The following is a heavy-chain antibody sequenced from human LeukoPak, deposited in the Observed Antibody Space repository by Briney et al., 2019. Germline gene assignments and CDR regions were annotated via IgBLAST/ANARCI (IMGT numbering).Heavy chain of an antibody. J-gene: IGHJ4*02. CDR1: GYTFTTYY. Sequence: GASVKVSCKASGYTFTTYYMHWVRQAPGQGLEWMGVITPSGGSITSAQKFQDRVTMTRDTSTSTVYMELSSLTSDDTAVYYCARGWELGYWGQGTLVTVSS. CDR3: ARGWELGY. CDR2: ITPSGGSI. D-gene: IGHD1-26*01. V-gene: IGHV1-46*01.